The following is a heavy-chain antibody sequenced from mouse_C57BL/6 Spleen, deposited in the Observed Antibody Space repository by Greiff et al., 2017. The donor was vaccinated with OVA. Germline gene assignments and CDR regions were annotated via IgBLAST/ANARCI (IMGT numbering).Heavy chain of an antibody. CDR2: ISYDGSN. CDR1: GYSITSGYY. D-gene: IGHD2-5*01. J-gene: IGHJ4*01. V-gene: IGHV3-6*01. CDR3: AREGYYSNPYAMDY. Sequence: EVQLQESGPGLVKPSQSLSLTCSVTGYSITSGYYWNWIRQFPGNKLEWMGYISYDGSNNYNPSLKNRISITRDTSKNQFFLKLNSVTTEDTATYYCAREGYYSNPYAMDYWGQGTSVTVSS.